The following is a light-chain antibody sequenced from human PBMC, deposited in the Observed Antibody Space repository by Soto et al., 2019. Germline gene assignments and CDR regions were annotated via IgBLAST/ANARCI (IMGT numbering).Light chain of an antibody. CDR3: QQSYSTSWT. Sequence: DIQMTQSPSSLSASVGDRVTITCRASQSISSYLNWYQQKPGKAPKLLIYAASSLQSGVPSRFNASGSGTDFTLTISSLQPEDFATYYCQQSYSTSWTFGQGTKVDIK. CDR1: QSISSY. CDR2: AAS. J-gene: IGKJ1*01. V-gene: IGKV1-39*01.